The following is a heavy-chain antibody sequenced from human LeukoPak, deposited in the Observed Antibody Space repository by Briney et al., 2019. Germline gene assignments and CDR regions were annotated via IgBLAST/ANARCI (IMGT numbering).Heavy chain of an antibody. J-gene: IGHJ3*02. Sequence: GESLKISCKGSGDSCPSYWIGWVRQMPGKGLEWMGIIYPGDSDTRYRPSYQAQHPIPAHKPISTAYLNWHRLKRSHSAMYYCARQEGTGYAFDIWGQGKMVTVSS. CDR3: ARQEGTGYAFDI. V-gene: IGHV5-51*01. CDR1: GDSCPSYW. CDR2: IYPGDSDT.